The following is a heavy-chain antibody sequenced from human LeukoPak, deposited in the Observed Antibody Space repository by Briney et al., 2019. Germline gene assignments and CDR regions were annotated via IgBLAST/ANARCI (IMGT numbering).Heavy chain of an antibody. CDR3: ARSRPTLKTGEPQDFDY. D-gene: IGHD7-27*01. J-gene: IGHJ4*02. CDR1: GGTFSSYA. CDR2: IIPILGIA. Sequence: GASVKVSCKASGGTFSSYAISWVRQAPGQGLEWMGRIIPILGIANYAQKFQGRVTITADKSTSTAYMELSSLRSEDTAVYYCARSRPTLKTGEPQDFDYWGQGTLVTVSS. V-gene: IGHV1-69*04.